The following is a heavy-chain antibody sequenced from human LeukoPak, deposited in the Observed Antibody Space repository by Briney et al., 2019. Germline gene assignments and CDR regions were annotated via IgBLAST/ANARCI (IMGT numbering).Heavy chain of an antibody. J-gene: IGHJ4*02. CDR3: AKDTYSGYDLLDTAMAIDY. Sequence: TGGSLRLSCAASGFSVSSIYMSWVRQAPGKGLEWVSAISGSGGSTYYADSVKGRFTISRDNSKNTLYLQMHSLRAEDTAVYYCAKDTYSGYDLLDTAMAIDYWGQGTLVTVSS. V-gene: IGHV3-23*01. D-gene: IGHD5-12*01. CDR2: ISGSGGST. CDR1: GFSVSSIY.